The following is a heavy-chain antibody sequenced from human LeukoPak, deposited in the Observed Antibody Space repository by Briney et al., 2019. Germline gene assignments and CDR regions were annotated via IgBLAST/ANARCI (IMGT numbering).Heavy chain of an antibody. Sequence: PGGSLRLSCAASGFTFSSYGMHWARQAPGKGLEWVAVIWYDGSNKYYADSVKGRFTISRDNSKNTLYLQMNSLRADDTAVYYCAKVGSPSGEYYFDYWGQGTLVTVSS. D-gene: IGHD6-6*01. CDR2: IWYDGSNK. J-gene: IGHJ4*02. CDR1: GFTFSSYG. V-gene: IGHV3-33*06. CDR3: AKVGSPSGEYYFDY.